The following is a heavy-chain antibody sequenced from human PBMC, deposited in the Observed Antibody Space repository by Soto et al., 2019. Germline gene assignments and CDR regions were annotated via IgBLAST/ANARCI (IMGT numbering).Heavy chain of an antibody. V-gene: IGHV4-59*11. CDR2: VYYNGIT. Sequence: PXXTLSLPCTVSGGSINNHYWRWIPQPPGKGLEWLGYVYYNGITNYNPSLKSRVTMSVDTSKNQVSLNLTSLTAADTATYYCTTDSYSTMIVVRFDYWGHGTLVTVSS. J-gene: IGHJ4*01. CDR3: TTDSYSTMIVVRFDY. CDR1: GGSINNHY. D-gene: IGHD3-22*01.